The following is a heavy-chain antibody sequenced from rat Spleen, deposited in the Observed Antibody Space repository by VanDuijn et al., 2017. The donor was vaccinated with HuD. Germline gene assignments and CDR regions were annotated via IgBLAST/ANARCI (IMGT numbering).Heavy chain of an antibody. Sequence: QVQLKESGPGLVQPSQTLSLTCTVSGLSLTSNGVSGVRQPPGKGLERIAAISSGGIAYYNSVFKSRLSISRDTSKSQVFLRMNSLQTEDTAIYFCTRDGDSSWFAYWGQGTLVTVSS. D-gene: IGHD1-2*01. CDR1: GLSLTSNG. CDR2: ISSGGIA. J-gene: IGHJ3*01. CDR3: TRDGDSSWFAY. V-gene: IGHV2S12*01.